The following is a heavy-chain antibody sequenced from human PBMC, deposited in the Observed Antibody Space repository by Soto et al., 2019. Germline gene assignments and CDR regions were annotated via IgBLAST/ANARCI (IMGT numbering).Heavy chain of an antibody. CDR2: ISYDGSNK. CDR3: AKLHSLAAAGTRDAFDI. V-gene: IGHV3-30*18. J-gene: IGHJ3*02. CDR1: GFTFSSYG. D-gene: IGHD6-13*01. Sequence: QVQLVESGGGVVQPGRSLRLSCAASGFTFSSYGMHWVRQAPGKGLEWVAVISYDGSNKYYADSVKGRFTISRDNSKNTLYLQMNSLRAEDTAVYYCAKLHSLAAAGTRDAFDIGGQGTMVTVSS.